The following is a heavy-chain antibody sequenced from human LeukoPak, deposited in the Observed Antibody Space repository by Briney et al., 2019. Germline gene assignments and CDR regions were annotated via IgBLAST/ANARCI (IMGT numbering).Heavy chain of an antibody. CDR2: ISSSSYI. CDR3: ARYQGSGWYSGAFDI. D-gene: IGHD6-19*01. CDR1: GFTFSSYS. J-gene: IGHJ3*02. Sequence: GGSLRLSCAASGFTFSSYSMNWVRQAPGKGLEWVSSISSSSYIYYADSVKGRFTISRDNAKNSLYLQMNSLRAEDTAVYYCARYQGSGWYSGAFDIWGQGTMVTVSS. V-gene: IGHV3-21*01.